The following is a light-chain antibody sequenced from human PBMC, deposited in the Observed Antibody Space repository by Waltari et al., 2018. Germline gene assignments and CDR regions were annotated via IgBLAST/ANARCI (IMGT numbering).Light chain of an antibody. J-gene: IGLJ3*02. CDR2: STN. CDR1: SGSVSTRYS. CDR3: VLYMGGGIL. V-gene: IGLV8-61*01. Sequence: QTVVTQEPSFSVSPGGTVTLTCGLRSGSVSTRYSPSWYQQTPGQAPRPLIYSTNTRSSGVPDRFSGSILGNNAALTITGAQADDESDYYCVLYMGGGILFGGGTKLTVI.